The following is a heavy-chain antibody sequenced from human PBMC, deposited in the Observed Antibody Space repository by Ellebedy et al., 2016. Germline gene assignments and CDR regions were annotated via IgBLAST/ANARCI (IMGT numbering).Heavy chain of an antibody. D-gene: IGHD2-15*01. CDR1: GFTFSSYS. CDR3: ARDLALRYCSGGSCSG. V-gene: IGHV3-48*02. CDR2: ISSSSSTI. Sequence: GGSLRLXCAASGFTFSSYSMNWVCQAPGKGLEWVSYISSSSSTIYYADSVKGRFTISRDNAKNSLYLQMNSLRDEDTAVYYCARDLALRYCSGGSCSGWGQGTLVTVSS. J-gene: IGHJ4*02.